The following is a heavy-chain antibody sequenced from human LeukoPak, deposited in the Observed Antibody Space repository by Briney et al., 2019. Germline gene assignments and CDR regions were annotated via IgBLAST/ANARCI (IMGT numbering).Heavy chain of an antibody. D-gene: IGHD2-15*01. CDR3: ASVRYCSGGSCYRHYYGMDV. J-gene: IGHJ6*02. CDR2: INHSGGT. CDR1: GGSFSGYY. V-gene: IGHV4-34*01. Sequence: PSETLSLTCAVYGGSFSGYYWSWIRQPPGKGLEWVGEINHSGGTNYNPSLKSRVTISVDTSKNQFSLKLNSVTAADTAVYYCASVRYCSGGSCYRHYYGMDVWGQGTTVTVSS.